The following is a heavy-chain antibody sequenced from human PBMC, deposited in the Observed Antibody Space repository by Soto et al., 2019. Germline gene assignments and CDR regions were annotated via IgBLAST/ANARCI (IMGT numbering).Heavy chain of an antibody. CDR2: IGCCGCSA. D-gene: IGHD6-19*01. CDR1: GFNSKKFC. Sequence: GGTLRLSCVASGFNSKKFCMRWVRQAPGGGLGWFSGIGCCGCSASSAASVRGWFSIARDDSTNTLFLQMNNLRVEDTAQYYCAKADGEQWLLTHFNKWGQGTLVTVSS. V-gene: IGHV3-23*01. J-gene: IGHJ4*02. CDR3: AKADGEQWLLTHFNK.